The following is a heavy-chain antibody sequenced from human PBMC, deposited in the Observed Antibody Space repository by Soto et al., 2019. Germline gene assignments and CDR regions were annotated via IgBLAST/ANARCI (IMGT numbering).Heavy chain of an antibody. D-gene: IGHD2-2*01. CDR3: ARDLIVVVPAADNNYYGMDV. Sequence: GASVKVSCKASGYTFTSYYMHWVRQAPGQGLERMGIINPSGGSTSYAQKFQGRVTMTRDTSTSTVYMELSSLRSEDTAVYYCARDLIVVVPAADNNYYGMDVWGQGTTVTVSS. CDR2: INPSGGST. J-gene: IGHJ6*02. CDR1: GYTFTSYY. V-gene: IGHV1-46*01.